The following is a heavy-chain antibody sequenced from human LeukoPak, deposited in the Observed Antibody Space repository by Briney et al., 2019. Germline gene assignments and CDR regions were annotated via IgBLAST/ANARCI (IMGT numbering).Heavy chain of an antibody. V-gene: IGHV4-59*08. D-gene: IGHD1-26*01. CDR2: IHISGKT. CDR3: ARHLGEGTYPMDR. CDR1: GASITDYY. Sequence: SETLFLTCTVSGASITDYYWSWIRQTPEMGLEYIGYIHISGKTYNNPSLKGRVTVSLDTSQNQFSLKLTSVTAADTAVYFCARHLGEGTYPMDRWGQGILVTVSS. J-gene: IGHJ5*02.